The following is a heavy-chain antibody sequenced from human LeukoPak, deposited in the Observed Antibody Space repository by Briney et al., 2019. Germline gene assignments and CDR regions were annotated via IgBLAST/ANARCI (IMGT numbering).Heavy chain of an antibody. J-gene: IGHJ4*02. CDR2: IYYSGST. D-gene: IGHD6-13*01. V-gene: IGHV4-31*03. CDR3: ARDYRPYSSSWYYDY. CDR1: GGSISSGGYY. Sequence: SQTLSPTCTVSGGSISSGGYYWSWIRQHPGKGLEWIGNIYYSGSTYYNPSLKSRVTISLDTSKNQFSLKLSSVTAADTAVYYCARDYRPYSSSWYYDYWGQGTLVTVSS.